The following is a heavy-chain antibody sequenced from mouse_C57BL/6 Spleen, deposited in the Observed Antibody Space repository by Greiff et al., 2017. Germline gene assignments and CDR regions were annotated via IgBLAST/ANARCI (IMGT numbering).Heavy chain of an antibody. D-gene: IGHD2-5*01. J-gene: IGHJ2*01. V-gene: IGHV1-59*01. Sequence: QVQLQQPGAELVRPGTSVKLSCKASGYTFTSYWMHWVKQRPGQGLEWIGVIDPSDSYTNYNQKFKGKATLTVDTSSSTAYMQLSSLTSEDSAVYCCSRGDYYSKTLDDWGQGTTLTVSS. CDR3: SRGDYYSKTLDD. CDR2: IDPSDSYT. CDR1: GYTFTSYW.